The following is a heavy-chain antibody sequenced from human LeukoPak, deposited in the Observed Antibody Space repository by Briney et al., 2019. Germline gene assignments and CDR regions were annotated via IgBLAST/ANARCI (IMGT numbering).Heavy chain of an antibody. CDR3: VRDKSYDSSGYLDY. CDR2: IKQDGSEK. J-gene: IGHJ4*02. Sequence: PGGSLRLSCAASGFTFSSYWMSWVRQAPGKGLEWVANIKQDGSEKYYVDSVKGRFTISRDNAKNSLYLQMNSLRAEDTAVYYCVRDKSYDSSGYLDYWGQGTLVTVSS. V-gene: IGHV3-7*01. CDR1: GFTFSSYW. D-gene: IGHD3-22*01.